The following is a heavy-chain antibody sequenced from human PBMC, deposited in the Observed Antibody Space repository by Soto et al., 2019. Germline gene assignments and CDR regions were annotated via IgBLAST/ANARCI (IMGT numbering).Heavy chain of an antibody. CDR3: AKDPSFGIHTYYYYGMDV. J-gene: IGHJ6*02. Sequence: QVQLVESGGGVVQPGRSLRLSCAASGFTFSSYGMHWVRQAPGKGLEWVAVISYDGSNKYYADSVKGRFTISRDNSKNTLYLQMNSLRAEDTAVYYCAKDPSFGIHTYYYYGMDVWGQGTTVTVSS. D-gene: IGHD1-20*01. V-gene: IGHV3-30*18. CDR2: ISYDGSNK. CDR1: GFTFSSYG.